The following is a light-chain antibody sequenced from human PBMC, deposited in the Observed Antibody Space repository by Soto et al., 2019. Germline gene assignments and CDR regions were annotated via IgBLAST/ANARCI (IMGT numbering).Light chain of an antibody. J-gene: IGLJ1*01. CDR1: SSDVGGYNY. V-gene: IGLV2-11*01. CDR2: DVS. CDR3: CSYAGSYTYV. Sequence: LTQPRSVSGSPGQSVTISCTGTSSDVGGYNYVSWYQQHPGKAPKLMIYDVSKRPSGVPDRFSGSKSGNTASLTISGLQAEDEADYYCCSYAGSYTYVFGTGTKLTVL.